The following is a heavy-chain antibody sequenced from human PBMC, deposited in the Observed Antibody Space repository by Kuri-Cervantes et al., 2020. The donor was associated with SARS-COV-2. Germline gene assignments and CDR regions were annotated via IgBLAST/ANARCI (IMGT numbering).Heavy chain of an antibody. CDR3: AREGGYSYGLDY. CDR2: ISAYNGNT. CDR1: GYTFTGYY. V-gene: IGHV1-18*04. Sequence: ASVKVSCKASGYTFTGYYMHWVRQAPGQGLEWMGWISAYNGNTNYAQRLQGRVTMTTDTSTSTAYMELRSLRSDDTAVYYCAREGGYSYGLDYWGQGTLVTVSS. D-gene: IGHD5-18*01. J-gene: IGHJ4*02.